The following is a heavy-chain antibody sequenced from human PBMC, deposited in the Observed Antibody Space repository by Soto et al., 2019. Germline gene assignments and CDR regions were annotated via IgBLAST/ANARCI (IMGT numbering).Heavy chain of an antibody. CDR3: AEGYCSGGRCPAMGYYYGMDV. CDR2: INPNSGGT. Sequence: ASVKVSCKASGYTFTGYYMHWVRQAHGQGLELMGWINPNSGGTNYAQKFQGRVTMTRDTSISTAYMELSRLRSDDTAVYYCAEGYCSGGRCPAMGYYYGMDVCGQGTTVNVSS. D-gene: IGHD2-15*01. V-gene: IGHV1-2*02. CDR1: GYTFTGYY. J-gene: IGHJ6*01.